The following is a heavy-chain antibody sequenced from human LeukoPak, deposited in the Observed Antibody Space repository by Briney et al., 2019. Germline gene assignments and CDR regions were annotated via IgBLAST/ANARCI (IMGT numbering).Heavy chain of an antibody. D-gene: IGHD1-26*01. J-gene: IGHJ4*02. CDR2: SYSGGST. Sequence: GGSLRLSCAASGFTVSTDHMSWVRQAPGKGLEWVAVSYSGGSTYHAESVKGRFTISRDNSKNTLYLQMNSLRAEDTAVYYCARVWERSFDYWGQGTLVTVSS. CDR3: ARVWERSFDY. V-gene: IGHV3-53*01. CDR1: GFTVSTDH.